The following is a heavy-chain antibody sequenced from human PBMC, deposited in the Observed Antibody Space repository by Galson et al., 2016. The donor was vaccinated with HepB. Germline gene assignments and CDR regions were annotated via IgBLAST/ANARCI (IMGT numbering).Heavy chain of an antibody. J-gene: IGHJ4*02. Sequence: SVKVSCKASGYTFTSYYIHWVRQAPGQGLEWMGIINPSGGSTSYAQKFQGRVTMTRDTSTSTVYMELSSLRSEDTAVYYCARGLGYSWAYCGGDCGYWGQGTLVTVSS. D-gene: IGHD2-21*01. V-gene: IGHV1-46*01. CDR3: ARGLGYSWAYCGGDCGY. CDR2: INPSGGST. CDR1: GYTFTSYY.